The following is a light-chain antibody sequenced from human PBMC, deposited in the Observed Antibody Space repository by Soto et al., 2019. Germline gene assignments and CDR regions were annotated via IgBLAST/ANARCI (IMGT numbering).Light chain of an antibody. CDR2: GAS. CDR3: QQIYNTPLP. V-gene: IGKV1-39*01. Sequence: GDRVTITCRASQSIGSYLNWYHQKPGKVPKPLIYGASSLQSGVPSRFSGRGSGTYFTLTISSLQPEDFATYYCQQIYNTPLPFRPGTKVDI. CDR1: QSIGSY. J-gene: IGKJ3*01.